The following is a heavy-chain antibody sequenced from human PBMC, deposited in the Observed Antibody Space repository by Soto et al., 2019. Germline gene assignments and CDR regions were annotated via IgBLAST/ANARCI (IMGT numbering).Heavy chain of an antibody. CDR1: GGTFSSYA. Sequence: ASVKVYCKASGGTFSSYAITWVRRAPGQGLEWMGGIIPLFGTTNYAPKFQGRVTITGDESTSTAYMELSSLRSEDTAVYYCARDKPYNISSYSFDYWVQGTLVTVSS. CDR3: ARDKPYNISSYSFDY. CDR2: IIPLFGTT. D-gene: IGHD6-6*01. J-gene: IGHJ4*02. V-gene: IGHV1-69*13.